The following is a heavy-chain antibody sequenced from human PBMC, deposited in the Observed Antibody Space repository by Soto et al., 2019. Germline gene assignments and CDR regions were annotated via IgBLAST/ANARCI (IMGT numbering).Heavy chain of an antibody. CDR1: GFTFSSYA. Sequence: GGSLRLSCAASGFTFSSYAMSWVRQAPWKGLEWVSAISGSGGSTYYADSVKGRFTISRDNSKNTLYLQMNSLRAEDTAVYKCAKDRRYGSGIPARHHAMDVWGQATTVTVXS. D-gene: IGHD3-10*01. CDR2: ISGSGGST. J-gene: IGHJ6*02. CDR3: AKDRRYGSGIPARHHAMDV. V-gene: IGHV3-23*01.